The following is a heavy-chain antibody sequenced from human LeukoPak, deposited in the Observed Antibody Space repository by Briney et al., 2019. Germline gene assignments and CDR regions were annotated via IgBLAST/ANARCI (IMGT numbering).Heavy chain of an antibody. CDR2: ISHDGSNK. Sequence: GGSLRLSCAASGFTFSSYAMHWVRQAPGKGLEWVAVISHDGSNKYYADSVKGRFTISRDNSKNTLHLQMNSLRAEDTAVYYCAKDAKPYYYDSSGYYYAGAFDIWGQGTMVTVSS. CDR3: AKDAKPYYYDSSGYYYAGAFDI. V-gene: IGHV3-30-3*01. D-gene: IGHD3-22*01. J-gene: IGHJ3*02. CDR1: GFTFSSYA.